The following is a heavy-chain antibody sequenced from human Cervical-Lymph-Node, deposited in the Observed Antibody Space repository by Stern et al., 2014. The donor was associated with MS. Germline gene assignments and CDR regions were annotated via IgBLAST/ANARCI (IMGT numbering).Heavy chain of an antibody. CDR2: VSYDGTQR. CDR3: ARGGRGVGLEY. CDR1: GFTFSTYA. J-gene: IGHJ4*02. Sequence: VQLVESGGGVVQPGRSLSLSCVASGFTFSTYAMHWVRQAPGKGLAWCAFVSYDGTQRNSTDSVKARFTISRDNSKNTLYLHMNSLRDEDTAVYFCARGGRGVGLEYWGQGALVTVSS. V-gene: IGHV3-30-3*01. D-gene: IGHD3-10*01.